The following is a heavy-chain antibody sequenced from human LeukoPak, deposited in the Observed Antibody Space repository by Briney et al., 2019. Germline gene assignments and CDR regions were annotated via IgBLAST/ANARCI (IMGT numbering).Heavy chain of an antibody. Sequence: GGSLRLSCAASGFTFSLFPMSWVRQAPGKGLEWVSAISGSGDSTYYADSVKGRFAISRDNSKNTLYLQMNSLRAGDTAVYYCAKDRGYWGQGTLVTVSS. CDR2: ISGSGDST. CDR3: AKDRGY. CDR1: GFTFSLFP. J-gene: IGHJ4*02. V-gene: IGHV3-23*01.